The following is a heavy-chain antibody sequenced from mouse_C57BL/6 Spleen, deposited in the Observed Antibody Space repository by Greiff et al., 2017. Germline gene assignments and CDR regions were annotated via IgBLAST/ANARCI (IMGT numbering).Heavy chain of an antibody. J-gene: IGHJ2*01. V-gene: IGHV1-81*01. CDR3: HSYNGSSYKYYFDY. CDR1: GYTFTSYG. CDR2: IYPRSGNT. Sequence: VQLQQSGAELARPGASVKLSCTASGYTFTSYGISWVKQRTGQGLEWIGEIYPRSGNTYYNEKFKGKATLTADKSSSTAYMGLRSLTSEDSAVYFCHSYNGSSYKYYFDYWGQGTPVTVSS. D-gene: IGHD1-1*01.